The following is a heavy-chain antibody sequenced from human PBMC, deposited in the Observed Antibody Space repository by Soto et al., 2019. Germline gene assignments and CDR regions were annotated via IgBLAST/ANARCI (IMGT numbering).Heavy chain of an antibody. D-gene: IGHD2-21*01. CDR1: GFTFSNYD. V-gene: IGHV3-23*01. Sequence: EVQLLESGGGLVQPGGSLRLSCAASGFTFSNYDMSWVRQAPGQGLEWVSGVSSSGSSTYYAHSVKGRFTSSRDHAKNTSYLQLSRLTGADAAVYYSARRDCGGRPTWELGAQAFAYWGQGNLVTVTS. CDR2: VSSSGSST. J-gene: IGHJ4*02. CDR3: ARRDCGGRPTWELGAQAFAY.